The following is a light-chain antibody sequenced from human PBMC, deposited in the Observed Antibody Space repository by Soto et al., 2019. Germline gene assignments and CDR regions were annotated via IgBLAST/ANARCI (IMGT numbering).Light chain of an antibody. Sequence: QSALTQPASVSGSPGQSITISCTGTSSDVGGYNSVSWYHQHPGKAPKLMIYDVSNRPSGVSNRFSGAKSGNTASLNISGLQAEDEADYYCSSYSSSSTLVFGGGTKLTVL. CDR1: SSDVGGYNS. V-gene: IGLV2-14*01. CDR3: SSYSSSSTLV. CDR2: DVS. J-gene: IGLJ3*02.